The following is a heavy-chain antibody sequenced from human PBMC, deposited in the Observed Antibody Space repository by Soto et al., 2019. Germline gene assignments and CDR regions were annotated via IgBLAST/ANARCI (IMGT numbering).Heavy chain of an antibody. CDR1: AGTFSSYT. CDR3: ARDQVEMAVSDAFDI. D-gene: IGHD6-19*01. J-gene: IGHJ3*02. Sequence: SVQVSCKASAGTFSSYTISWVRQAPGQGLEWMGRIIPILGIANYAQKLQGRVTMTTDTSTSTAYMELRSLRSDDTAVYYCARDQVEMAVSDAFDIWGQGTMVTVSS. V-gene: IGHV1-69*04. CDR2: IIPILGIA.